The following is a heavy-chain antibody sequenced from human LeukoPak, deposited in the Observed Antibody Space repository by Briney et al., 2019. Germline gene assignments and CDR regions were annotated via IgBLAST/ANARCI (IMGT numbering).Heavy chain of an antibody. D-gene: IGHD5-24*01. J-gene: IGHJ4*02. CDR1: GFTFSSYA. Sequence: GGSLRLSCAASGFTFSSYAMHWVRQAPGKGLEWVAVISYDGSNKYYADSVKGRFTISRDNSKNTLHLQMNSPRAEDTAVYYCARDSPPSNYDYWGQGTLVTVSS. CDR3: ARDSPPSNYDY. V-gene: IGHV3-30-3*01. CDR2: ISYDGSNK.